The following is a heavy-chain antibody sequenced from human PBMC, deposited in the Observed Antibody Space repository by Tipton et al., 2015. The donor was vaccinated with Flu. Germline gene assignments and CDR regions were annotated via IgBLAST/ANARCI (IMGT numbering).Heavy chain of an antibody. J-gene: IGHJ4*02. CDR2: IYVRGDT. CDR3: VRAGGAWGYYDS. D-gene: IGHD2-21*01. V-gene: IGHV4-61*02. Sequence: TLSLTCTFSGGSATSGSYYWSWIRQPAGKGLEWIGRIYVRGDTVYNPSLQSRVTISVDMSENQFSLKLASVTAADTAIYYCVRAGGAWGYYDSWGQGTLVTVSS. CDR1: GGSATSGSYY.